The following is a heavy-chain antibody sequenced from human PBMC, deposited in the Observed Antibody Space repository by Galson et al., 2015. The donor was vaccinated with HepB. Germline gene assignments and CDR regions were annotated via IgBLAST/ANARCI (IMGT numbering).Heavy chain of an antibody. CDR2: ISYDGSNK. CDR3: AREGDSTIY. D-gene: IGHD2-2*01. CDR1: GFTFSSYA. V-gene: IGHV3-30-3*01. J-gene: IGHJ4*02. Sequence: SLRLSCAASGFTFSSYAMHWVRQAPGKGLEWVAVISYDGSNKYYADSVKGRFTISRDNSKNTLYPQMNSLRAEDTAVYYCAREGDSTIYWGQGTLVTVSS.